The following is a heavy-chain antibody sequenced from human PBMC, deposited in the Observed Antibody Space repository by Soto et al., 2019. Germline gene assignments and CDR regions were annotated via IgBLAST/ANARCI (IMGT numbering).Heavy chain of an antibody. CDR2: ISVSGTMR. CDR3: ATAGLTGTF. D-gene: IGHD3-9*01. J-gene: IGHJ6*02. Sequence: GGSLRLSCAPSGFTFSSYEMNWVRQAPGKGLEWVSYISVSGTMRFYADAEKGRFTISRDNTKKILYLQMNSLRAEDTALYYCATAGLTGTFWGHGTTVTVSS. V-gene: IGHV3-48*03. CDR1: GFTFSSYE.